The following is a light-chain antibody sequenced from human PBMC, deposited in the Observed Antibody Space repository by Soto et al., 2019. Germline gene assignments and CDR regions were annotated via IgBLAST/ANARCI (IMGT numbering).Light chain of an antibody. V-gene: IGKV3-20*01. CDR2: GAS. Sequence: EIVVTQSLFTVSLSTVERATXSCRASQTVSSNYLAWCQQRPGHAPRLLIYGASTRAAGIPDRFSGSGSGTDFTLTITRLEPEDSAVYFCQEYTGPPTTFGEGTRIEIK. J-gene: IGKJ5*01. CDR3: QEYTGPPTT. CDR1: QTVSSNY.